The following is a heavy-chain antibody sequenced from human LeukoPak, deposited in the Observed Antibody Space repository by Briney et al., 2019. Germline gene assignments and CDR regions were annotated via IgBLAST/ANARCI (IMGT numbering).Heavy chain of an antibody. CDR2: IYYSGST. D-gene: IGHD2-21*02. CDR3: ARDGGDSSPHFDYYYYGMDV. Sequence: PSETLSLTCTVSGGSISSSSYYWGWIRQPPGKGLEWIGSIYYSGSTYYNPSLKSRVTISVDTSKNQFSLKLSSVTAADTAVYYCARDGGDSSPHFDYYYYGMDVWGQGTTVTVSS. J-gene: IGHJ6*02. CDR1: GGSISSSSYY. V-gene: IGHV4-39*07.